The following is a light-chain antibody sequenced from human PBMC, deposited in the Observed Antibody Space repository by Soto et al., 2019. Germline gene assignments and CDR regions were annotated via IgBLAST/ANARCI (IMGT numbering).Light chain of an antibody. V-gene: IGKV3-11*01. CDR1: QSVTNY. CDR2: DAS. J-gene: IGKJ4*01. Sequence: EIVLTQSPATLSLSPGERATLSCRASQSVTNYLAWYQQKPGQGPRLLIYDASKRAPGIPARFSGSGSGTDFTLTISSLEPEDVAVYYCQQRSNWPPLTFGGGTKVEI. CDR3: QQRSNWPPLT.